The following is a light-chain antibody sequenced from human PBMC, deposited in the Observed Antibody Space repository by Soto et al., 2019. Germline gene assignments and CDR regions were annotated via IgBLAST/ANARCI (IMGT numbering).Light chain of an antibody. Sequence: DIQMTQSPSSLSASVGDRVTITCRASQSISSHLNWYQQKPGKAPKLLIYAASTSQSGVPSRFSGGGSGTDFTLTISSLQPEDFATYYCQQSYRTPWTFGQGTKAEIK. CDR2: AAS. CDR3: QQSYRTPWT. J-gene: IGKJ1*01. V-gene: IGKV1-39*01. CDR1: QSISSH.